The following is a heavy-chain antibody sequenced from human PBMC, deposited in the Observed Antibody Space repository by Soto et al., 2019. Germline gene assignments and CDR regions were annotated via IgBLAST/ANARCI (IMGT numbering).Heavy chain of an antibody. CDR3: AKTLRFLEVAPDYYYGMDV. Sequence: GGSLRLSCVASGFTFNRYGIHWVRQAPGKGLEWVALISDDGSDKDYADSVKGRFTTSRDNSKNTLYLQMNSLRPEDTAVYYCAKTLRFLEVAPDYYYGMDVWGQGTTVTVSS. CDR1: GFTFNRYG. J-gene: IGHJ6*02. CDR2: ISDDGSDK. V-gene: IGHV3-30*18. D-gene: IGHD3-3*01.